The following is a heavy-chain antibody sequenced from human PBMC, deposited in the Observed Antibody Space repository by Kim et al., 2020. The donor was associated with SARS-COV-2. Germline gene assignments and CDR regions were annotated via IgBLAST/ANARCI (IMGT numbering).Heavy chain of an antibody. CDR3: ARDGGSTG. CDR1: GDSISSDHW. J-gene: IGHJ4*02. CDR2: IYHTDST. V-gene: IGHV4-4*02. Sequence: SETLSLTCTVSGDSISSDHWWSWVRQSPGKGLEWIGEIYHTDSTKYNPSLRSRLTISVDKSKNQFSLKVRSVTAADTALYFCARDGGSTGWGQGTLVTVSS. D-gene: IGHD2-15*01.